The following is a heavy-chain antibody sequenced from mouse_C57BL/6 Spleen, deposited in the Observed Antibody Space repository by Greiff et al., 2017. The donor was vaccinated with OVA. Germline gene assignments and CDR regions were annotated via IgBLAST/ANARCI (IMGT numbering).Heavy chain of an antibody. CDR3: ARLYGPGYFDY. V-gene: IGHV1-82*01. CDR2: IYPGDGDT. J-gene: IGHJ2*01. D-gene: IGHD1-1*02. CDR1: GYAFSSSW. Sequence: QVQLKESGPELVKPGASVKISCKASGYAFSSSWMNWVKQRPGKGLEWIGRIYPGDGDTNYNGKFKGKATLTADKSSSTAYMQLSSLTSEDSAVYFCARLYGPGYFDYWGQGTTLTVSS.